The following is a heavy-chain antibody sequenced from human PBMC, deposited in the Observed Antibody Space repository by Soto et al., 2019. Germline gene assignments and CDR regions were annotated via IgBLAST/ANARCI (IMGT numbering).Heavy chain of an antibody. J-gene: IGHJ6*02. CDR2: ISAYNGNT. CDR3: ARGGGYYYGSGSYRSTTGMDV. CDR1: GYTFTSYG. D-gene: IGHD3-10*01. Sequence: QVQLVQSGAEVKKPGASVKVSCKASGYTFTSYGISWVRQAPGQGLEWMGWISAYNGNTNYAQKLQGRVTMTTDTSTGTAYMELRSLRSDASAVYYCARGGGYYYGSGSYRSTTGMDVWGQGTTVTVSS. V-gene: IGHV1-18*01.